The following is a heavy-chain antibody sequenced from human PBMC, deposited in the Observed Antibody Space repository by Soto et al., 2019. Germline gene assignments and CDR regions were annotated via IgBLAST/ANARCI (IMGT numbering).Heavy chain of an antibody. CDR2: TYYRSKWYN. V-gene: IGHV6-1*01. J-gene: IGHJ3*02. CDR3: ARDPGLEQQLVGGAFDI. CDR1: GDSVSSNSAA. D-gene: IGHD6-13*01. Sequence: SQTLSLTCAISGDSVSSNSAAWNWIRQSPSRGLEWLGRTYYRSKWYNDYSVSVKSRITTNPDTSKNQFSLQLNSVTPEDTAVYYCARDPGLEQQLVGGAFDIWGQGTMVTVSS.